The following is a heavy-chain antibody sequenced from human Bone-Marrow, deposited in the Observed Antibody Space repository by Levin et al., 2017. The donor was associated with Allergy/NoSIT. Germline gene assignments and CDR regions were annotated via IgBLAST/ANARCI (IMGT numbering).Heavy chain of an antibody. CDR2: IAYDGRYK. V-gene: IGHV3-30*18. Sequence: PGGSLRLSCAASGFSFSNYAIHWVRQAPGKGLEWVAVIAYDGRYKNYGDAVKGRFTISRDNSKNTVYLQMNSLTLDDTAVYFCAKEEVAFDYWGQGALVTVSS. CDR3: AKEEVAFDY. J-gene: IGHJ4*02. CDR1: GFSFSNYA. D-gene: IGHD2-15*01.